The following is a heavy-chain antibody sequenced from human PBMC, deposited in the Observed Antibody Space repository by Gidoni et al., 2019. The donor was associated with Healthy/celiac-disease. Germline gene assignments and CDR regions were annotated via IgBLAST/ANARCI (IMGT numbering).Heavy chain of an antibody. D-gene: IGHD3-10*01. J-gene: IGHJ4*02. Sequence: QLQLQESGPGLVKPSETLSLTCTVSGGPISSSSYYWGWIRQPPGKGLEWIGSIYYSGSTYYNPSLKSRVTISVDTSKNQFSLKLSSVTAADTAVYYCARRRPGDYYGSGSYFDYWGQGTLVTVSS. CDR3: ARRRPGDYYGSGSYFDY. CDR2: IYYSGST. CDR1: GGPISSSSYY. V-gene: IGHV4-39*01.